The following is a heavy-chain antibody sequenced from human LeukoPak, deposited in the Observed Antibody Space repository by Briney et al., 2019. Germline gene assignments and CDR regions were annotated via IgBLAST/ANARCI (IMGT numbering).Heavy chain of an antibody. J-gene: IGHJ5*02. CDR3: ASRYSGCGVYWFDP. Sequence: SETLSLTCTVSGGSISSSSYYWGWIRQPPGKGLEWIGEINHSGSTNYNPSLKSRVTISVDTSKNQFSLKLSSVTAADTAVYYCASRYSGCGVYWFDPWGQGTLVTVSS. CDR2: INHSGST. CDR1: GGSISSSSYY. V-gene: IGHV4-39*07. D-gene: IGHD5-12*01.